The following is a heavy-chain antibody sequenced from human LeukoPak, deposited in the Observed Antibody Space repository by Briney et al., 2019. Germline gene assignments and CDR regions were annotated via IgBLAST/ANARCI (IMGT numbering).Heavy chain of an antibody. J-gene: IGHJ4*02. CDR3: ATAVADFSDY. V-gene: IGHV3-23*01. CDR1: GFTFSRYV. D-gene: IGHD6-19*01. Sequence: GGSLRLSCVASGFTFSRYVMRWVRQAPGKGLEWVSSIGGGGSSTYYGDSVKGRFTISRDNSKNTLYLQMSSLRAEDTAVYYCATAVADFSDYWGQGTLVTVSS. CDR2: IGGGGSST.